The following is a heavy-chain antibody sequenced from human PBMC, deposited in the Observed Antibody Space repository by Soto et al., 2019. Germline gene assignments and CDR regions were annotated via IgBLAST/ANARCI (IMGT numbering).Heavy chain of an antibody. CDR1: GLTFSSYS. D-gene: IGHD3-22*01. Sequence: GGSLRLSCAASGLTFSSYSMNWVRQAPGKGLEWVSSISSSSSYIYYADSVKGRFTISRDNAKNSLYLQMNSLRAEDTAVYYCARYYDSSGYYSNWFDPWGQGTLVTVSS. V-gene: IGHV3-21*01. J-gene: IGHJ5*02. CDR3: ARYYDSSGYYSNWFDP. CDR2: ISSSSSYI.